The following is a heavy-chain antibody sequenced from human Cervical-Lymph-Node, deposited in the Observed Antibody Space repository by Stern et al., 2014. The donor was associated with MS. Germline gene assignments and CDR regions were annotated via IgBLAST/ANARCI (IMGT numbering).Heavy chain of an antibody. CDR1: GFTFSNHS. D-gene: IGHD6-13*01. V-gene: IGHV3-21*01. CDR3: ARGRDSTKYGMDV. J-gene: IGHJ6*02. CDR2: ISSSSSYI. Sequence: EVQLVESGGGLVKPGGSLRLSCAASGFTFSNHSMNWARQAPGKGLEWVSSISSSSSYIYYADSVKGRFTISRDNAKNSVYLQMTYLRAEDTAVYYCARGRDSTKYGMDVWGQGTTVTVSS.